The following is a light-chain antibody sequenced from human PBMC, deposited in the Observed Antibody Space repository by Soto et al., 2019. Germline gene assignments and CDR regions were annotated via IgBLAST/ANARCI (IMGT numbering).Light chain of an antibody. Sequence: SYELTQPPSVSVAPGKTARITCGGNNIGSKSVHWYQQKQGQAPVLVIYYDSDRPSGIPERFSGSNSGNTATLTISRVEAGDEADYYCQVWDSSSDVVFGGGTKLTVL. J-gene: IGLJ2*01. CDR2: YDS. CDR1: NIGSKS. V-gene: IGLV3-21*04. CDR3: QVWDSSSDVV.